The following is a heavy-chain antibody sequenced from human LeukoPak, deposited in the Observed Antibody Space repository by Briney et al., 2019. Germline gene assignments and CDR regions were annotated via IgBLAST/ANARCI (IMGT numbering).Heavy chain of an antibody. CDR2: ISAYSGNT. J-gene: IGHJ4*02. V-gene: IGHV1-18*01. CDR3: ATGLPTDYYDSSGYYGRPFDY. CDR1: GYTFTNYG. D-gene: IGHD3-22*01. Sequence: ASVKVSCKASGYTFTNYGISWVRQAPGQGLEWMGWISAYSGNTNYVGKFQGRVTMTTDTSTSTAYMELRSLRSEDTAVYYCATGLPTDYYDSSGYYGRPFDYWGQGTLVTVSS.